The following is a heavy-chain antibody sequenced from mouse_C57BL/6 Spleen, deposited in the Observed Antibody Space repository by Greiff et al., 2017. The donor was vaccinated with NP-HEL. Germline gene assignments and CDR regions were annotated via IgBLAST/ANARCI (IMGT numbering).Heavy chain of an antibody. J-gene: IGHJ2*01. Sequence: VQLQQSGAELVRPGTSVKVSCKASGYAFTDYLIEWVKQRPGQGLEWIGVINPGSGGTNYNEKFKGKATLTADKSSSTAYMQLSSLTSEDSAVYFCARTSTTVVAGFDYWGQGTTLTVSS. CDR2: INPGSGGT. CDR3: ARTSTTVVAGFDY. V-gene: IGHV1-54*01. D-gene: IGHD1-1*01. CDR1: GYAFTDYL.